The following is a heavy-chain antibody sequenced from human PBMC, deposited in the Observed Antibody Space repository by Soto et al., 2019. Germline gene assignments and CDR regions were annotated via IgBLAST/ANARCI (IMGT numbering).Heavy chain of an antibody. Sequence: KTSETLSLTSTVSGGSISSGDYYWSWIRQPPGKGLEWIGYIYYSGSTYYNPSLKSRVTISVDTSKNQFSLKLSSVTAADTAVYYCARGGDYYYYYGMDVWGQGTTVTVSS. CDR1: GGSISSGDYY. V-gene: IGHV4-30-4*01. CDR2: IYYSGST. D-gene: IGHD3-3*01. J-gene: IGHJ6*02. CDR3: ARGGDYYYYYGMDV.